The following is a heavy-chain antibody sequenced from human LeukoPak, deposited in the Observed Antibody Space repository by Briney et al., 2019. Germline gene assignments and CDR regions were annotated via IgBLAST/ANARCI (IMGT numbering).Heavy chain of an antibody. CDR1: GYTFTGYY. Sequence: GASLKVSCKASGYTFTGYYMHWVRQAPGQGLEWMGWINPNSGGTNYAQKFQGRVTMTRDTSISTAYMELSRLRSDDTAVYYCARSFYYGSGSTFDYWGQGTLVTVSS. J-gene: IGHJ4*02. CDR2: INPNSGGT. CDR3: ARSFYYGSGSTFDY. D-gene: IGHD3-10*01. V-gene: IGHV1-2*02.